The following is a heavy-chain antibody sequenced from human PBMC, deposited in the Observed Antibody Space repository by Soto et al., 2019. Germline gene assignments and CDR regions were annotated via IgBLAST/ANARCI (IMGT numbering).Heavy chain of an antibody. Sequence: QGQLQESGPGLVKPSQTLSLTCSVSGVSINSGGYYWSWIRHHPGKSLEWIGYIYYTGHTFYNASLKSRVAMSLDTSKNQFSLKLSSVTAADTAVYYCARGSQLERDALDIWGQGTMVTVSS. J-gene: IGHJ3*02. V-gene: IGHV4-31*03. D-gene: IGHD1-1*01. CDR1: GVSINSGGYY. CDR2: IYYTGHT. CDR3: ARGSQLERDALDI.